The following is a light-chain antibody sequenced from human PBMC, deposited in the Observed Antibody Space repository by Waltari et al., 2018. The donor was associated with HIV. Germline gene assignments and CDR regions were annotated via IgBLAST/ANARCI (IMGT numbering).Light chain of an antibody. CDR3: SAWDDSLNVWV. CDR1: RSNIGSNT. Sequence: QSVLTQPPSASGTVGQRVTISCSGGRSNIGSNTVNWYKQVPGTAPKLLIYSDNQRPSGVPARFSGSKSGTSASLAISGLQSDDEAEYFCSAWDDSLNVWVFGGGTKLTVL. V-gene: IGLV1-44*01. CDR2: SDN. J-gene: IGLJ3*02.